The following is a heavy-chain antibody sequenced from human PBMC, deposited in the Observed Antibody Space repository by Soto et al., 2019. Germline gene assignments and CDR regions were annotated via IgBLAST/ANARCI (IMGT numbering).Heavy chain of an antibody. CDR2: ISSDSSSI. CDR1: EFTFSRYS. CDR3: ARVPLSRYGSATYYTRLVFDL. J-gene: IGHJ4*02. D-gene: IGHD3-10*01. Sequence: EALLVESGGGLVQPGGSLRLSCAASEFTFSRYSMNWVRQAPGKGLEWVSYISSDSSSIFYADSVKGRFTISRDNAKNSLHLQMNSLRAEDTAVYYCARVPLSRYGSATYYTRLVFDLWGQGTLVTVSS. V-gene: IGHV3-48*01.